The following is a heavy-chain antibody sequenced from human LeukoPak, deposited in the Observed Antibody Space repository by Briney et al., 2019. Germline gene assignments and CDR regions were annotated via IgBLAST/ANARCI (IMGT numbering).Heavy chain of an antibody. CDR2: ISSSSSYI. J-gene: IGHJ4*02. V-gene: IGHV3-21*01. CDR3: ARDPTDVIFGVVIPYYFDY. D-gene: IGHD3-3*01. Sequence: PGGSLRLSCAASGFTFSSYSMNWVRQAPGKGLEWVSSISSSSSYIYYADSVKGRFTISRDNAKNSLYLQMNNLRAEDTAVYYCARDPTDVIFGVVIPYYFDYWGQGTLVTVSS. CDR1: GFTFSSYS.